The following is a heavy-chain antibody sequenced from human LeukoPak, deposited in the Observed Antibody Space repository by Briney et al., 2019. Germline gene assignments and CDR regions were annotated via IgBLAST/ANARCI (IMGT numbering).Heavy chain of an antibody. V-gene: IGHV1-18*01. CDR3: ARWETGSWFDP. D-gene: IGHD1-14*01. Sequence: GASVKVSCKAYGYKFIDFGITWVRQAPGQGLEWMGWISGYNGKTNYAQKFQGRVTMTTDTSTSTVYLELRSLRSDDTAVYYCARWETGSWFDPWGQGTLVTISS. CDR1: GYKFIDFG. J-gene: IGHJ5*02. CDR2: ISGYNGKT.